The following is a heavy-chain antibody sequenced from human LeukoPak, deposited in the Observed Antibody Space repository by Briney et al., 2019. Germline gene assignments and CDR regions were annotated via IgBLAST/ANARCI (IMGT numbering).Heavy chain of an antibody. CDR3: ARGILDGNNYYVDV. D-gene: IGHD1-1*01. CDR1: GYTFTSYD. CDR2: MNPNSGNT. V-gene: IGHV1-8*01. Sequence: ASVKVSCKASGYTFTSYDINWVRQAPGQGLEWMGWMNPNSGNTGYIQKFQGRVTMTRNTSISTAYMELSSLTSEDTAVYYCARGILDGNNYYVDVWGKGTTVTISS. J-gene: IGHJ6*03.